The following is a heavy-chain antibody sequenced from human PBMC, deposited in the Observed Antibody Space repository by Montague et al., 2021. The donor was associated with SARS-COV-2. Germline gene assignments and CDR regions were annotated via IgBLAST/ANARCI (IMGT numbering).Heavy chain of an antibody. V-gene: IGHV4-34*01. CDR2: INLSGST. D-gene: IGHD3-3*01. J-gene: IGHJ4*02. CDR1: GGSFSGYY. CDR3: ARGLGRPGTIFGVALY. Sequence: SETLSLTCGVYGGSFSGYYWSWIRQPPGKGLQWIGGINLSGSTNYNSSLNSRGTISLDTSKNQFSLKLTSVSAADTAVYYCARGLGRPGTIFGVALYWGQGTLVTVSS.